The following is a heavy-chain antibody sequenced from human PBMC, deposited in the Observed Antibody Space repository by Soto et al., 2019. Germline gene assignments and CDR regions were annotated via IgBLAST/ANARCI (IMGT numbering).Heavy chain of an antibody. CDR3: AREWSAAGHFYGMDV. V-gene: IGHV1-8*01. D-gene: IGHD6-13*01. Sequence: EASVKVSGKTSGYTVTSYDINWVRQAPGQGLEWVGWMNTNSDDTRSAQKFRGRLTLTRDKSMRAVYMKLSNLRPDDSAVYYCAREWSAAGHFYGMDVWGKGTTVTVSS. CDR2: MNTNSDDT. CDR1: GYTVTSYD. J-gene: IGHJ6*04.